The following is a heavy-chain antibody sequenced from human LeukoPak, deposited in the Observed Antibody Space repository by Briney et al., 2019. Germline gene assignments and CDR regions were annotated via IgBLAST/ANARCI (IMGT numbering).Heavy chain of an antibody. J-gene: IGHJ1*01. V-gene: IGHV3-21*01. CDR1: GFTFSSYS. D-gene: IGHD2-2*01. Sequence: GGSLRLSCAASGFTFSSYSMNWVRQAPGKGLEWVSSISSSSSYIYYADSVKGRFTISRDNAKNSLYLQMNSLRAEDTAVYYCASGLYCSSTSCRVHHWGQGTLVTVSS. CDR2: ISSSSSYI. CDR3: ASGLYCSSTSCRVHH.